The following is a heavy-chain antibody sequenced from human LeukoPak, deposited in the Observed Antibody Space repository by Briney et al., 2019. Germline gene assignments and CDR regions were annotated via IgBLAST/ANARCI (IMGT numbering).Heavy chain of an antibody. D-gene: IGHD2-2*01. V-gene: IGHV3-23*01. CDR3: VANMYNYMDV. J-gene: IGHJ6*03. CDR2: ISGNGATT. CDR1: GLTFSTYA. Sequence: GGSLRLSSAVSGLTFSTYAMSWVRQAPGRGLEWVSSISGNGATTYYADSVKGRFTISRDNSKKTAFLQMNSLRAEDTAIYYAVANMYNYMDVWGKGTTVTVPS.